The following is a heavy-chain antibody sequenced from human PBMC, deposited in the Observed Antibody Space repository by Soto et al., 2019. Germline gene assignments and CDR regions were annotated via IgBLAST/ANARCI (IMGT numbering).Heavy chain of an antibody. J-gene: IGHJ4*02. CDR3: AREKVVAGWEIFDY. D-gene: IGHD6-19*01. V-gene: IGHV3-48*03. Sequence: GGSLRLSCAASGFTFSSYEMNWVRQAPGKRLEWVSYISSSGSTIYYADSVKGRFTISRDNAKNSLYLQMNSLRAEDTAVYYCAREKVVAGWEIFDYWGQGTLVTVSS. CDR1: GFTFSSYE. CDR2: ISSSGSTI.